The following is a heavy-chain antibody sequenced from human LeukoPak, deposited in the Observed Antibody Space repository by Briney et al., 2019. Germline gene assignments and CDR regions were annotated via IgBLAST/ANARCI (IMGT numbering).Heavy chain of an antibody. V-gene: IGHV1-18*01. Sequence: ASVKVSCKASGYILSNNGITWVRQAPGQGLEWMGWITVYNGHTNYAQKFQDRVTMTTDTSANTAYMELRSLRSDDTAVYYCARDLEHCRNIICSNSAYWGQGTLVTVSS. CDR1: GYILSNNG. CDR2: ITVYNGHT. D-gene: IGHD2-2*01. CDR3: ARDLEHCRNIICSNSAY. J-gene: IGHJ4*02.